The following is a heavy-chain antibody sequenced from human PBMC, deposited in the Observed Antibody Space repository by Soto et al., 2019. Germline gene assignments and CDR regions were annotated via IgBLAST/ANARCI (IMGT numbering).Heavy chain of an antibody. J-gene: IGHJ4*02. D-gene: IGHD3-3*01. CDR2: IYYRGST. V-gene: IGHV4-39*01. Sequence: QLQLQESGPGLVKPSETLSLTCTVSGVSISSSSYYWGWIRQPPGKGLEWIGSIYYRGSTYYNPSLKSRVTISVDTSKNQFSLTLSSVTAADTAVYYCARRPYYDGYEYYFDYWGQGTLVTVSS. CDR1: GVSISSSSYY. CDR3: ARRPYYDGYEYYFDY.